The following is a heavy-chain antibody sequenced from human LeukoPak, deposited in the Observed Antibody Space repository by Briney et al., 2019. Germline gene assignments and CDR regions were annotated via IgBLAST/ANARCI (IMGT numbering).Heavy chain of an antibody. V-gene: IGHV4-59*01. D-gene: IGHD6-6*01. CDR3: ARFSSSPAILMGIDY. Sequence: SETLSLTCTVSGGSISSYYWSWIRQPPGKGLEWIGYIYYSGSTNYNPSLKSRVTISVDTSKNQFSLKLSSVTAADTAVYYCARFSSSPAILMGIDYWGQGTLVTVSS. CDR1: GGSISSYY. J-gene: IGHJ4*02. CDR2: IYYSGST.